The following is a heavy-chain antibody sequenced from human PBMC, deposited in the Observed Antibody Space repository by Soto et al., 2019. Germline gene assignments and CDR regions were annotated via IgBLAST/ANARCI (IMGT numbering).Heavy chain of an antibody. V-gene: IGHV4-59*01. D-gene: IGHD4-17*01. CDR2: VWYDGST. CDR1: GGSISGYY. J-gene: IGHJ5*02. Sequence: SETLSLTCTVSGGSISGYYCRWSRQPPGKGLEWIGYVWYDGSTNYNPSLKSRVTISLDTSKNQFSLKLSSVTAADTAVYYCERLPLADYGGIFDPWGQGTLVTVSS. CDR3: ERLPLADYGGIFDP.